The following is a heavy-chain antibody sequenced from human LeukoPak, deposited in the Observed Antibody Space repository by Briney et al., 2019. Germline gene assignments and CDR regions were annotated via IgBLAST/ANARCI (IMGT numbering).Heavy chain of an antibody. D-gene: IGHD3-3*01. V-gene: IGHV1-69*05. CDR1: GGTFSSYS. J-gene: IGHJ5*02. CDR2: INPIFGTA. CDR3: ARGYYDFWSGSGPGWFDP. Sequence: SSVKVSCKASGGTFSSYSISWVRQAPGQGLEWMGRINPIFGTANYAQKFQGRVTITTDESTSTAYMELSSLRSEDPAVYYCARGYYDFWSGSGPGWFDPWGQGTLVTVSS.